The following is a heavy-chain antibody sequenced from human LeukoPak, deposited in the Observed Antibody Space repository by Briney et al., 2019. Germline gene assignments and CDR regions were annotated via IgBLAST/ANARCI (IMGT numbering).Heavy chain of an antibody. CDR3: ARDEVDYYDSSGYSPDY. CDR2: INPNSGGT. Sequence: ASVKVSCKASGYTFTGYYMHWVRQAPGQGLEWMGWINPNSGGTNYAQKFQGRVTMTRDTSISTAYMELNRLRSDDTAVYYCARDEVDYYDSSGYSPDYWGQGTLVTVSS. CDR1: GYTFTGYY. J-gene: IGHJ4*02. D-gene: IGHD3-22*01. V-gene: IGHV1-2*02.